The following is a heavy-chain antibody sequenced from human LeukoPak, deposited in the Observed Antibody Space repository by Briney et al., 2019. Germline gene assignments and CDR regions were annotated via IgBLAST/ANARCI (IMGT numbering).Heavy chain of an antibody. CDR3: ARMYSSSWTPFDP. D-gene: IGHD6-13*01. Sequence: SQTLSLTCTVSGGSISSGGYYWSWIRQHPGKGLEWIGYIYYSGSTYYNPSLKSRVTISVDTSKNQFSLKLSSVTAADTAVYYCARMYSSSWTPFDPWGQGTLVTVSS. CDR1: GGSISSGGYY. CDR2: IYYSGST. J-gene: IGHJ5*02. V-gene: IGHV4-31*03.